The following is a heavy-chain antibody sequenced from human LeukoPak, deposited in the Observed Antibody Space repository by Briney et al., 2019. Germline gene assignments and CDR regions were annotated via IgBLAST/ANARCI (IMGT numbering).Heavy chain of an antibody. D-gene: IGHD2-15*01. CDR1: GFTFSSYA. V-gene: IGHV3-23*01. J-gene: IGHJ3*02. Sequence: GGSLRLSCAASGFTFSSYAMSWVRQAPGKGLEWVSALIGSDGSTYYADSVKGRFTISRDNSKNTLYLQMNSLRAEDTAVYYCAKGYRGCSGGSCYSVTWDDAFDIWGQGTMVTVSS. CDR2: LIGSDGST. CDR3: AKGYRGCSGGSCYSVTWDDAFDI.